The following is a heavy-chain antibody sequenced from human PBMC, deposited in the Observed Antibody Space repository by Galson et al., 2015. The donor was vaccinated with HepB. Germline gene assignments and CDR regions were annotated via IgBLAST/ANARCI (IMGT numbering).Heavy chain of an antibody. CDR3: ARADSSSWYNWFDP. J-gene: IGHJ5*02. CDR2: IYYSGST. CDR1: GGSISSYY. Sequence: LSLTCTVSGGSISSYYWSWIRQPAGKGLEWIGSIYYSGSTYYNPSLKSRVTISVDTSKSQFSLKLSSVTAADTAVYYCARADSSSWYNWFDPWGQGTLVTVSS. D-gene: IGHD6-13*01. V-gene: IGHV4-59*05.